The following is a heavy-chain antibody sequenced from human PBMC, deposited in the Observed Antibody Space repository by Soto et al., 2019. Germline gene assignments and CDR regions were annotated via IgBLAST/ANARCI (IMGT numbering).Heavy chain of an antibody. CDR3: ASLPSFYYSSGYGMDV. D-gene: IGHD3-10*01. CDR2: LIPIFGTT. CDR1: GGTFRSNA. J-gene: IGHJ6*02. Sequence: QVQLVQSGTEVKKPGSSVKVSCKASGGTFRSNAISWVRQAPGQGLEWMGGLIPIFGTTNYAQKFQGRVTITADESASTAYMELSSLRSDDTAVYYGASLPSFYYSSGYGMDVWGQGTTVTVSS. V-gene: IGHV1-69*01.